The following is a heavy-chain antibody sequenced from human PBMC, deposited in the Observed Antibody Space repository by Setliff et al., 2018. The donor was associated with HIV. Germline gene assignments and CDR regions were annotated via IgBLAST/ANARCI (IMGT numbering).Heavy chain of an antibody. Sequence: ASVKVSCKASGYTFISYGISWVRQAPGQGLEWIGWISTYNDKTNYAQKVQGRVTMTRDAFTSTAYMEMRSLRSDDTAVYYCARDLERYRSHSGSGPWGQGTLVTVSS. V-gene: IGHV1-18*01. J-gene: IGHJ5*02. CDR2: ISTYNDKT. D-gene: IGHD6-19*01. CDR3: ARDLERYRSHSGSGP. CDR1: GYTFISYG.